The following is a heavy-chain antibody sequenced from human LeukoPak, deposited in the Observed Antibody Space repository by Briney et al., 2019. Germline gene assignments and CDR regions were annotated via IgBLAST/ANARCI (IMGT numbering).Heavy chain of an antibody. J-gene: IGHJ6*02. Sequence: SETLSLTCTVSGGSISSYYWSWIRQPPGKGLEWIGYISNRGSTNYNPSLKSRVTISVDTSKNQFSLKLSSVTAADTAVYYCARGKDYYGSGSYYNYYYYGMDVWGQGTTVTV. D-gene: IGHD3-10*01. V-gene: IGHV4-59*01. CDR1: GGSISSYY. CDR2: ISNRGST. CDR3: ARGKDYYGSGSYYNYYYYGMDV.